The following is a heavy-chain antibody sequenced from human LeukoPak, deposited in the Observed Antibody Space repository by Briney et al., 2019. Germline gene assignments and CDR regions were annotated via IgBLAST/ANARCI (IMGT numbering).Heavy chain of an antibody. Sequence: ASVKVSCKASGGTFSSYAISWVRQAPGQGLEWMGWINPNSGGTSTAQKFQGRITMTRDTSITTVYMEVSWLTSDDTAIYYCARADRLDGSPYLIGPWGQGTLVTVSS. J-gene: IGHJ5*02. D-gene: IGHD1-26*01. CDR3: ARADRLDGSPYLIGP. CDR2: INPNSGGT. CDR1: GGTFSSYA. V-gene: IGHV1-2*02.